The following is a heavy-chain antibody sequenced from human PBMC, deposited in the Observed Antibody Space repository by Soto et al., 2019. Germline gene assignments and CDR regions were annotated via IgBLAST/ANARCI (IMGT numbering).Heavy chain of an antibody. CDR2: IYYSGST. V-gene: IGHV4-39*01. D-gene: IGHD2-15*01. Sequence: SETLSLTCTVSGGSISSSSYYWGWIRQPPGKGLEWIGSIYYSGSTYYNPSLKSRVTISVDTSKNQFSLKLSSVTAADTAVYYCASPGYCSGGSCLYYFDYWGQGTLVIVSS. CDR1: GGSISSSSYY. CDR3: ASPGYCSGGSCLYYFDY. J-gene: IGHJ4*02.